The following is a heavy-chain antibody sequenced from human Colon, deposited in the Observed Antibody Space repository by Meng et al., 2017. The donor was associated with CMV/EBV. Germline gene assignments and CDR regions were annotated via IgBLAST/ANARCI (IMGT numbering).Heavy chain of an antibody. CDR3: AKAHDIVISRGMDV. D-gene: IGHD2/OR15-2a*01. Sequence: GESLKISCAASGFTFSTFGIHWVRQAPGKGLEWLSFTRYDGSDTYYADSVKGRFNVSRDNSQNTLYLQMNSLRVEDSADYYCAKAHDIVISRGMDVWGQGTTVTVSS. CDR1: GFTFSTFG. J-gene: IGHJ6*02. V-gene: IGHV3-30*02. CDR2: TRYDGSDT.